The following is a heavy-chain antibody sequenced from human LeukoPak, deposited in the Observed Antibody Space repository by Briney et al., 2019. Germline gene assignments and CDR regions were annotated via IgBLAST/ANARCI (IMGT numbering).Heavy chain of an antibody. Sequence: SETLSLTCTVSGGSISIISSSTYYWGWIRQAPGKGLEWIGSLYYGENSHYNPSLKSRAALSVDTSNNQFSLKLTSVTAADAAVYFCARQLPTAAADTRGYFDYWGQGTVGTVSS. CDR2: LYYGENS. V-gene: IGHV4-39*01. J-gene: IGHJ4*02. CDR1: GGSISIISSSTYY. CDR3: ARQLPTAAADTRGYFDY. D-gene: IGHD6-25*01.